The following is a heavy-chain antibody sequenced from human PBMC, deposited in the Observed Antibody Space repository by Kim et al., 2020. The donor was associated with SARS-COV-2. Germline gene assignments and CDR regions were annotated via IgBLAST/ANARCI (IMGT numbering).Heavy chain of an antibody. CDR3: ARGGAVLRFLEWLSSYFDY. J-gene: IGHJ4*02. CDR2: INAGSGNT. Sequence: ASVKVSCKASGYTFSNYAMHWVRQAPGQRLEWMGWINAGSGNTEYSQKFQGRLIITRDTSASTAYMELSSLRSEDTAVYYCARGGAVLRFLEWLSSYFDYWPGNPGHRLL. D-gene: IGHD3-3*01. CDR1: GYTFSNYA. V-gene: IGHV1-3*01.